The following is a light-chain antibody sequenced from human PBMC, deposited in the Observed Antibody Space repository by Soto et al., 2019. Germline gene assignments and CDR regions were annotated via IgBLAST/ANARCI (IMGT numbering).Light chain of an antibody. Sequence: DIQMTQSPSSLSASVGDRVTITCRATQAISNHLAWYQQKPGKVPKLLIYAASTLPSGVPSRFSGRGSGTDFTLTISSLQPEDVATYYCQQYDSAPFTFGPGTKVDIK. CDR3: QQYDSAPFT. CDR2: AAS. V-gene: IGKV1-27*01. J-gene: IGKJ3*01. CDR1: QAISNH.